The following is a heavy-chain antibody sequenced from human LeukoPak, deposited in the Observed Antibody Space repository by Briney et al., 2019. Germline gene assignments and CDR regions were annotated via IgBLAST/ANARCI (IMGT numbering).Heavy chain of an antibody. CDR2: IIPIFGTA. D-gene: IGHD3-16*01. J-gene: IGHJ6*03. Sequence: GASVKVSCKASGYTFTSYYMHWVRQAPGQGLEWMGGIIPIFGTANYAQKFQGRVTITADKSTSTAYMELSSLRSEDTAVYYCARAPSYPIRYYYYMDVWGKGTTVTVSS. V-gene: IGHV1-69*06. CDR1: GYTFTSYY. CDR3: ARAPSYPIRYYYYMDV.